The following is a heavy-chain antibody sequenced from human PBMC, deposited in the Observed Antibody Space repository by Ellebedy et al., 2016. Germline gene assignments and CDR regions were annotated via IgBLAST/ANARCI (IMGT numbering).Heavy chain of an antibody. CDR3: ARTYYYGPGGWFNP. D-gene: IGHD3-10*01. CDR1: GSSISSGYF. CDR2: IYHSGST. J-gene: IGHJ5*02. V-gene: IGHV4-38-2*02. Sequence: SETLSLTXTVSGSSISSGYFWGWIRQPPGKGLQWIATIYHSGSTNYNPSLKSRVTISVDTSKNQFSLKLSSVTAADTAVYYCARTYYYGPGGWFNPWGQGTLVTVSS.